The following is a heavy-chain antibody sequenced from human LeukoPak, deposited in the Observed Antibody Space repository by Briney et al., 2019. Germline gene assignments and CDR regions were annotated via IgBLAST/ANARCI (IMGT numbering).Heavy chain of an antibody. CDR2: ISGSGGST. D-gene: IGHD5-24*01. Sequence: GSLRLSCAASGFTFSNYAMSWVRQAPGKGLEWVSAISGSGGSTYYADSVKGRFTMSRDNSKNTLYLQMNSLRAEDTAVYYCARGLQGYNPSWFDPWGQGTLVTVSS. J-gene: IGHJ5*02. CDR3: ARGLQGYNPSWFDP. V-gene: IGHV3-23*01. CDR1: GFTFSNYA.